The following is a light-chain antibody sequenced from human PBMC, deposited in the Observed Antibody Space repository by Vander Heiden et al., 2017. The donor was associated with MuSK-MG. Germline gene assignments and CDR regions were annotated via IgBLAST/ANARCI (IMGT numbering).Light chain of an antibody. CDR2: QVS. CDR1: AVPKKY. CDR3: YSTGNSSSHSGV. V-gene: IGLV3-10*01. Sequence: SYELTQPPSVSVSPGQTARITCPGAAVPKKYAFWYQQKSGHAPVLVNYQVSKRPSGIPEGFSGCSSGAMATFTISAAQVEDEAGYYCYSTGNSSSHSGVFGGGTKLTVL. J-gene: IGLJ2*01.